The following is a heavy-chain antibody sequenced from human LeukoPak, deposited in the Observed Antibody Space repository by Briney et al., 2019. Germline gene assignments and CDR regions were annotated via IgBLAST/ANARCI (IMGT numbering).Heavy chain of an antibody. J-gene: IGHJ5*02. Sequence: PSETLSLTCTVSGGSISSSSYYWGWIRQPPGKGLEWIGSIYYSGSTYYNPSLKSRVTISVDTSKNQFSLKLSSVTAADTAVYYCARHGPRFFGVVLNWFDPWGQGTLVTVSS. D-gene: IGHD3-3*01. CDR2: IYYSGST. CDR3: ARHGPRFFGVVLNWFDP. CDR1: GGSISSSSYY. V-gene: IGHV4-39*01.